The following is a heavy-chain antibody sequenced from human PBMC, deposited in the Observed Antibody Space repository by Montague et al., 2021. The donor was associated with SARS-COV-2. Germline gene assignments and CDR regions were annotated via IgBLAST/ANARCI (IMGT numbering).Heavy chain of an antibody. J-gene: IGHJ5*02. CDR2: INSDGSST. V-gene: IGHV3-74*01. CDR1: GFTFSSYW. CDR3: AIMGEVAATRYNWFDP. Sequence: SLRLSCSASGFTFSSYWMHWVRQAPGKGLVWVSRINSDGSSTSYADSVKGRFTISRDNAKNTLYLQMNSLRAEDTAVYYCAIMGEVAATRYNWFDPWGQGTLVTVSP. D-gene: IGHD2-15*01.